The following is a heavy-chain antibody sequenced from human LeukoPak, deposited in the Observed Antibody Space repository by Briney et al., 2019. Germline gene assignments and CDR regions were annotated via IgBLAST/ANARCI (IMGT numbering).Heavy chain of an antibody. Sequence: PSETLSLTCTVSGGSISSYYWSWIRQPPGKGLEWIGYIHYRGSTNYNPSLKSRVTIPVDTSKNQFSLKLTSVTAADTAVYYCAREYSSSSGKNAFDVWGQGTMVTVSS. J-gene: IGHJ3*01. D-gene: IGHD6-6*01. CDR3: AREYSSSSGKNAFDV. V-gene: IGHV4-59*01. CDR2: IHYRGST. CDR1: GGSISSYY.